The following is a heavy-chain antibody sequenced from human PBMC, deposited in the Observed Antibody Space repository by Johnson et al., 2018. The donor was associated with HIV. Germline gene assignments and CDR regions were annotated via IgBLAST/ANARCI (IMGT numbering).Heavy chain of an antibody. CDR2: IGTAGDT. V-gene: IGHV3-13*01. CDR1: GFTFSSYA. CDR3: ARVWEGAFDI. Sequence: VQLVESGGGVVQPGRSLRLSCAASGFTFSSYAMHWVRQVTGKGLEWVSAIGTAGDTYYPGSVKGRFTISRENAKNSLYLQMNSLRAGDTAVYYCARVWEGAFDIWGQGTMVTVSS. D-gene: IGHD1-26*01. J-gene: IGHJ3*02.